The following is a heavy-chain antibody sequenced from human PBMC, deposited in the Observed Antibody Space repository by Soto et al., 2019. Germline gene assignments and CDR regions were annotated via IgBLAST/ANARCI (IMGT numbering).Heavy chain of an antibody. V-gene: IGHV4-39*01. CDR1: GASISSSSYY. D-gene: IGHD6-6*01. Sequence: SETLSLTCTVSGASISSSSYYWGWIRQPPGKGLEWIGSTHYSGSTYYNPSLKSRVTISVDTSKNQFSLKLSSVTAADTAVYYCARHSTAARRVSWFDPWGQGTLVTVSS. J-gene: IGHJ5*02. CDR2: THYSGST. CDR3: ARHSTAARRVSWFDP.